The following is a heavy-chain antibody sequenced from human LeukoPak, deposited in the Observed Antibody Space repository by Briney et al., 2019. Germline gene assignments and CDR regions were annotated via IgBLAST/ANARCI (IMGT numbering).Heavy chain of an antibody. CDR3: AKSTLPYYYDSSGYYFDY. Sequence: GASVTVSCKASGYTFTSYGISWVRQAPGQGLEWMGWISAYNGNTNYAQKLQGRVTMTTDTSTSTAYMELRSLRSDDTAVYYCAKSTLPYYYDSSGYYFDYWGQGTLVTVSS. V-gene: IGHV1-18*01. D-gene: IGHD3-22*01. CDR2: ISAYNGNT. J-gene: IGHJ4*02. CDR1: GYTFTSYG.